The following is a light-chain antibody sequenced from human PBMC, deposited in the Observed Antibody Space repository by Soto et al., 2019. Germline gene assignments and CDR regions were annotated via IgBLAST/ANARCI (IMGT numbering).Light chain of an antibody. J-gene: IGKJ1*01. Sequence: DIQMTQSPSTLSASVGDRVTITCRASQSVSTWLAWYQQKPGKAPKLLIYKASNLESGVPSRFTGCGSGTEFTLTISSLQPDDFATYYCQQYNSWTFGQGTKVEIK. CDR1: QSVSTW. CDR3: QQYNSWT. V-gene: IGKV1-5*03. CDR2: KAS.